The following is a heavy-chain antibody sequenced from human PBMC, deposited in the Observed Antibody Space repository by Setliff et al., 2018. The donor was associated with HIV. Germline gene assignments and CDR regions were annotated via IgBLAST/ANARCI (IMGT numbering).Heavy chain of an antibody. Sequence: KTSETLSLTCAVYGGSFSGYYWSWIRQSPGKGLEWIGEINYGRTTNYNPSLESRVTISVDTSKNQFSLRMKSVNAGDTGKYYCVRRRGPMVRGVDPSPSYYFDYWGQGTLVTVSS. J-gene: IGHJ4*02. V-gene: IGHV4-34*01. D-gene: IGHD3-10*01. CDR1: GGSFSGYY. CDR3: VRRRGPMVRGVDPSPSYYFDY. CDR2: INYGRTT.